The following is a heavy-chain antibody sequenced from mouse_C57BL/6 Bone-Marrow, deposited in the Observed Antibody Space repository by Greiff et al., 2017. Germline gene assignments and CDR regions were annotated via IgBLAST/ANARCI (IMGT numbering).Heavy chain of an antibody. CDR3: ARWNGSSYDWYFDV. CDR1: GYTFTDYY. D-gene: IGHD1-1*01. J-gene: IGHJ1*03. CDR2: INPYNGDT. Sequence: VQLQQPGPVLVKPGASVKMSCKASGYTFTDYYMNWVKQSPGQSLEWIGVINPYNGDTSYNQKFKGKATLTVDKSSCTAYMRLNSLTSEDSAVDYCARWNGSSYDWYFDVWGTGTTVTVSS. V-gene: IGHV1-19*01.